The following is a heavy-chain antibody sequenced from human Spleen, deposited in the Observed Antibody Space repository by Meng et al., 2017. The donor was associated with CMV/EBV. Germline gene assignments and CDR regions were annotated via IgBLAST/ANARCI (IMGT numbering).Heavy chain of an antibody. CDR3: ARARSYSSSYWYFDL. V-gene: IGHV4-39*07. J-gene: IGHJ2*01. CDR2: IYYSGST. Sequence: SGGSNSSSSYYWGWIRQPPGEGLEWIGSIYYSGSTYYNPSLKSRVTISVDTSKNQFSLKLSSVTAADTAVYYCARARSYSSSYWYFDLWGRGTLVTVSS. CDR1: GGSNSSSSYY. D-gene: IGHD6-6*01.